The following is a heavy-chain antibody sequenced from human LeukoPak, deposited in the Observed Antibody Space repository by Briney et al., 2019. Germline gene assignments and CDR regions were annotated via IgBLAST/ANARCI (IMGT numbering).Heavy chain of an antibody. CDR2: IYTSGST. J-gene: IGHJ4*02. V-gene: IGHV4-61*02. CDR1: GGSISSGSYY. D-gene: IGHD4-23*01. Sequence: SETLSLTCTVSGGSISSGSYYWSWIRQPAGKGLEWIGLIYTSGSTNYNPSLKSRVTISVDTSKNQFSLKLSSVTAADTAVYYCAREDGGYGGTGVDYWGQGTLVTVSS. CDR3: AREDGGYGGTGVDY.